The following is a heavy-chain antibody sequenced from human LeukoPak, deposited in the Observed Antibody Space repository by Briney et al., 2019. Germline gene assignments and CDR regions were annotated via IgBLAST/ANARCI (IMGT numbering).Heavy chain of an antibody. CDR2: IYWDDDK. CDR1: GFSLGTSGVG. CDR3: AHRGMTTVFDY. Sequence: SGPTLVKPTQTLTLTCTFSGFSLGTSGVGVGWIRQPPGKALEWLALIYWDDDKRYSPSLKSRLTITKDTSKNQVVLTMTNMDPVDRATYYCAHRGMTTVFDYWGQGTRVTVSS. J-gene: IGHJ4*02. D-gene: IGHD4-11*01. V-gene: IGHV2-5*02.